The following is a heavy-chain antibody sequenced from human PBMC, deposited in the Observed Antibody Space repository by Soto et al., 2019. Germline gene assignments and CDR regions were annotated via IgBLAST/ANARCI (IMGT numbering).Heavy chain of an antibody. J-gene: IGHJ3*02. Sequence: GESLKISCKGSGYSFTSYWISWVRQMPGKGLEWMGRIDPSDSYTNYSPSFQGHVTISADKSISTAYLQWSSLKASDTAMYYCARHSITMIVVGNAFDIWGQGTMVTVSS. CDR3: ARHSITMIVVGNAFDI. CDR2: IDPSDSYT. CDR1: GYSFTSYW. D-gene: IGHD3-22*01. V-gene: IGHV5-10-1*01.